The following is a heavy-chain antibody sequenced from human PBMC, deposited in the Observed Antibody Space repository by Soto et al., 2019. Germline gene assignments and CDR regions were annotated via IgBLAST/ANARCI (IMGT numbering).Heavy chain of an antibody. Sequence: PGGSLRLSCAASGFTFSSYAMSWFRQAPGKGLEWVSAISGSGGSTYYADSVKGRFTISRDNSKNTLYLQMNSLRAEDTAVYYCAREKQLVLSYYYYGMDVWGQGTTVTVSS. CDR2: ISGSGGST. CDR1: GFTFSSYA. V-gene: IGHV3-23*01. CDR3: AREKQLVLSYYYYGMDV. J-gene: IGHJ6*02. D-gene: IGHD6-6*01.